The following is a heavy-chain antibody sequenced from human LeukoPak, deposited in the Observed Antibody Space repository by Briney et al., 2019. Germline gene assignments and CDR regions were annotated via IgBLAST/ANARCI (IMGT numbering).Heavy chain of an antibody. V-gene: IGHV1-18*01. Sequence: ASVKVSCKASGYTFTSYGISWVRQAPGQGLEWMGWISAYNGNTNYAQKLQGRVTMTIDTSTSTAYMELRSLRSDDTAVYYCARDHKGVMVRGALRGWFDPWGQGTLVTVSS. CDR1: GYTFTSYG. J-gene: IGHJ5*02. D-gene: IGHD3-10*01. CDR2: ISAYNGNT. CDR3: ARDHKGVMVRGALRGWFDP.